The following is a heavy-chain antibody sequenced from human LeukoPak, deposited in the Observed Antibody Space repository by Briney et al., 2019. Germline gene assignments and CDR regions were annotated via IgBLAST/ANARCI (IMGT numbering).Heavy chain of an antibody. J-gene: IGHJ5*02. D-gene: IGHD6-6*01. Sequence: SETLCLTCAVYGGSFSGYYWSWIRQPPGKGLEWIGEINHSGSTNYYPSLKSRVTISVDTSKNQFSLKLSTVTAADTAVYYCARAPPRIAARPRSNWFDPWGQGTLVTVSS. CDR2: INHSGST. V-gene: IGHV4-34*01. CDR1: GGSFSGYY. CDR3: ARAPPRIAARPRSNWFDP.